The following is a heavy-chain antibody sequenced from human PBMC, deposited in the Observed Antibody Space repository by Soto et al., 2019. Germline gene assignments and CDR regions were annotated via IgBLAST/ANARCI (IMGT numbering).Heavy chain of an antibody. CDR3: AHRPRGSSWYHY. D-gene: IGHD6-13*01. CDR1: GFSLSTSGAG. Sequence: QITLTESGPTLVKPTQTLTLTCTFSGFSLSTSGAGGGWFLQPPGKALEWLALFYWDDDKRYRPSLKSRLTSTKDTAKNQRVPTMTTMDPVDTATYYCAHRPRGSSWYHYWGQGALVAVSS. V-gene: IGHV2-5*02. CDR2: FYWDDDK. J-gene: IGHJ4*02.